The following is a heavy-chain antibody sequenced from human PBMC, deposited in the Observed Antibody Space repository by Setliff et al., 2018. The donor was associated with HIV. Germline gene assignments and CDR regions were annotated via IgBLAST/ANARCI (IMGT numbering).Heavy chain of an antibody. Sequence: SETLSLTCSVYGDSIGSNTFYWGWLRQPPGKEPEWIGSINHSGNTYYYPSLKSRVTMSVDTPKNQFSLRLSSVTATDTAVYYCARHRASSSGFPLDFWGQGILVTSPQ. V-gene: IGHV4-39*01. J-gene: IGHJ4*02. D-gene: IGHD6-6*01. CDR1: GDSIGSNTFY. CDR2: INHSGNT. CDR3: ARHRASSSGFPLDF.